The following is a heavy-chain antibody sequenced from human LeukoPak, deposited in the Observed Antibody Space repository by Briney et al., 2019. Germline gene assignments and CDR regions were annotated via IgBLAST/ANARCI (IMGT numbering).Heavy chain of an antibody. J-gene: IGHJ4*02. V-gene: IGHV4-39*07. CDR1: GDSISSSGCY. CDR2: IHNSGTT. D-gene: IGHD3-22*01. CDR3: ARTYSSGQGAYY. Sequence: SETLSPTCTVSGDSISSSGCYWGWLRQPPGMGLEWIGSIHNSGTTYFNPSLKSRVTISVDTSKNQFSLKLSSVTAADTAIYYCARTYSSGQGAYYWGQGTLVTVSS.